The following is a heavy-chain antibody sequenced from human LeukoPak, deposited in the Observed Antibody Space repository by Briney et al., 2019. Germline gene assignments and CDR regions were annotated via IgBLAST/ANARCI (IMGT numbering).Heavy chain of an antibody. CDR1: GFIFSCYA. CDR3: AKWNKRWLQLSFLDY. J-gene: IGHJ4*02. V-gene: IGHV3-23*01. D-gene: IGHD5-24*01. Sequence: GASLRLSCSAYGFIFSCYAMSWVRQAPGKGLEWVSAISGSGGSTYYADSVKGRFTISRDNSKNTLYLQMNSLGAEDTAVYYCAKWNKRWLQLSFLDYWGQGTLVTVSS. CDR2: ISGSGGST.